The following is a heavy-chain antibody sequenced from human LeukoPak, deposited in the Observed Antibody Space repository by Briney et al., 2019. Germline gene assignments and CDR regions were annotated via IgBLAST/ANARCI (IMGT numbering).Heavy chain of an antibody. J-gene: IGHJ4*02. CDR2: INTDGSST. CDR1: GFTFISYW. V-gene: IGHV3-74*01. Sequence: GRSLRLSCAASGFTFISYWMHWVRQAPGKGLVSVSRINTDGSSTSSADSVKGRFTISRDNAKNTLYLQMNTLRAEDTAVYYCGRDHYTVYDYWGQGTLVTVSS. D-gene: IGHD5/OR15-5a*01. CDR3: GRDHYTVYDY.